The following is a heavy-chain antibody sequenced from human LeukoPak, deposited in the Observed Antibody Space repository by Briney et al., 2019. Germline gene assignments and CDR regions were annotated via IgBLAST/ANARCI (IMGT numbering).Heavy chain of an antibody. Sequence: GGSLRLSCAASGFTFSSYAMHWVRQAPGKGLEWVAVISYDGSNKYYADSVKGRFTISRDNSKNTLYLQMNSLRAEDTAVYYCARVALLVVAADYYGMDVWGQGTTVTVSS. J-gene: IGHJ6*02. CDR2: ISYDGSNK. D-gene: IGHD2-15*01. CDR3: ARVALLVVAADYYGMDV. V-gene: IGHV3-30*01. CDR1: GFTFSSYA.